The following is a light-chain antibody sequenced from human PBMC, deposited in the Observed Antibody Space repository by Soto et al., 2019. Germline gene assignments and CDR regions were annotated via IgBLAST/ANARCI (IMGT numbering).Light chain of an antibody. CDR3: QHYIRYPHA. CDR2: DAS. V-gene: IGKV1-5*01. CDR1: QSISTW. Sequence: GARGNVHIRASQSISTWLAWYQQKPGKAPKLLIYDASSLESGVPSRFGGGGSGTEFTLTISSLQSEDFAVYYCQHYIRYPHAFGQGTKVDIK. J-gene: IGKJ1*01.